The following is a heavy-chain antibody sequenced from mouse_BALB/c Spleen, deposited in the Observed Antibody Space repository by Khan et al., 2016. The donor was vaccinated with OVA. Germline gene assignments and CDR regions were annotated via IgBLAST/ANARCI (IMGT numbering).Heavy chain of an antibody. CDR1: GFSLTSYG. D-gene: IGHD2-14*01. Sequence: QVQLQQPGPGLVQPSQSLSITCTVSGFSLTSYGVHWVRQSPGKGLEWLGVIWSGGSTDYNAAFISRLSISKDNSKSQVFFKMNSLQANDTAIYYCARIFIGTTDYAMDYGGQGTSVTVSP. CDR3: ARIFIGTTDYAMDY. V-gene: IGHV2-2*02. CDR2: IWSGGST. J-gene: IGHJ4*01.